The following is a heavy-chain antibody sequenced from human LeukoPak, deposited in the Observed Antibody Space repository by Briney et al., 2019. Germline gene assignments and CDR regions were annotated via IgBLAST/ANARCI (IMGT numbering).Heavy chain of an antibody. CDR3: AKADYYDSSGPKGFDY. Sequence: GGSLRLSCAASGFTFDDYAMHWVRQAPGKGLEWVSGISWNSGSIGYADSVKGRFTISRDNTKNSLYLQMNSLRAEDTALYYCAKADYYDSSGPKGFDYWGQGTLVTVSS. J-gene: IGHJ4*02. V-gene: IGHV3-9*01. CDR1: GFTFDDYA. CDR2: ISWNSGSI. D-gene: IGHD3-22*01.